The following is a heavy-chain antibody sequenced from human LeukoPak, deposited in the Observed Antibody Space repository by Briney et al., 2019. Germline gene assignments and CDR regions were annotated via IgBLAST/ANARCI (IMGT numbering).Heavy chain of an antibody. V-gene: IGHV1-24*01. D-gene: IGHD3-3*01. CDR3: ATGTPSTYDFWSVADY. CDR1: GYTLTELS. J-gene: IGHJ4*02. CDR2: FDPEDGET. Sequence: GASVKVSCKVSGYTLTELSMHWVRQAPGKGLECMGGFDPEDGETIYAQKFQGRVTMTEDTSTDTAYMELSSLRSEDTAVYYCATGTPSTYDFWSVADYWGQGTLVTVSS.